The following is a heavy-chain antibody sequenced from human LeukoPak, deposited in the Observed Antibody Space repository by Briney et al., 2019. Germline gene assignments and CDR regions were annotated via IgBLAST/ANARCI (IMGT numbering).Heavy chain of an antibody. V-gene: IGHV1-18*01. D-gene: IGHD3-22*01. CDR3: ARLVGYYYDSSGLWGDY. CDR2: IGAFNGNT. CDR1: GYTFTSYG. J-gene: IGHJ4*02. Sequence: ASVKVSCKASGYTFTSYGISWVRQAPGQGLEWMGWIGAFNGNTNYAQKLQGRVTMTTDTSTSTAYMELRSLRSDDTAVYYCARLVGYYYDSSGLWGDYWGQGTLVTVSS.